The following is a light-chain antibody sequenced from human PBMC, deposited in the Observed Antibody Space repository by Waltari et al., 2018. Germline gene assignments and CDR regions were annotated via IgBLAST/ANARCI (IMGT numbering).Light chain of an antibody. CDR3: SSHTSLNSRV. Sequence: SALTQPASVSGSPVQSTTIPCTGTSSAGGGYNYVHWYQQPPGKAPKLMIYDVSKRPSGVSNRFSGSKSGNTASLTISGLQAEDAADYYCSSHTSLNSRVFGGGTKLTVL. J-gene: IGLJ3*02. CDR1: SSAGGGYNY. V-gene: IGLV2-14*01. CDR2: DVS.